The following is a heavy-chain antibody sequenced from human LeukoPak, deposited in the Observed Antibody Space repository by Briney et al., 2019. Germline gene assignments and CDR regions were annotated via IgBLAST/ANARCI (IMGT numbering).Heavy chain of an antibody. CDR2: ISAYKGNT. Sequence: ASVKVSCKASGYTFTSYGINWVRQAPGQGLEWMGWISAYKGNTNYAQKLQGRVTMTRDTSISTAYMELSRLRSDDTAVYYCARDSRSGSYDYWGQGTLVTVSS. CDR1: GYTFTSYG. CDR3: ARDSRSGSYDY. V-gene: IGHV1-18*01. D-gene: IGHD1-26*01. J-gene: IGHJ4*02.